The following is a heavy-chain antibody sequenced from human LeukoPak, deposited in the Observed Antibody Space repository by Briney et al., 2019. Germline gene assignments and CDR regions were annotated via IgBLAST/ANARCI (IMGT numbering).Heavy chain of an antibody. CDR2: IWYDGSDK. CDR3: ARDLRTRYLAY. D-gene: IGHD3-9*01. CDR1: GFTFTTYG. Sequence: GRSLRLSCAASGFTFTTYGMHWVRQAPGKGLEWVAVIWYDGSDKYYAASVRGRFTISRDISKNTLYLEMNSLRAEDTAVYYCARDLRTRYLAYWGQGTLVTVSS. V-gene: IGHV3-33*01. J-gene: IGHJ4*02.